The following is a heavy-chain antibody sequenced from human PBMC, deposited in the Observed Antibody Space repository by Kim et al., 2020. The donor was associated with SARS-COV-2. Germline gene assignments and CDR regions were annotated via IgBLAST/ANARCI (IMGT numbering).Heavy chain of an antibody. CDR3: AKVVEYGSGSYYQ. Sequence: GGSLRLSCGASGFTLSTSAMAWVRQAPGKGLECVSVIYSGGRHYADSVKGRFIVSKDIPNNTLYLQMNSLRLEDTATYYCAKVVEYGSGSYYQWGQGTLVTVSS. D-gene: IGHD3-10*01. J-gene: IGHJ4*02. V-gene: IGHV3-23*03. CDR1: GFTLSTSA. CDR2: IYSGGR.